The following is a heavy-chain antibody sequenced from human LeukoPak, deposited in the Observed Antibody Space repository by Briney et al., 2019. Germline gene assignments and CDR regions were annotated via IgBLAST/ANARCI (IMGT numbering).Heavy chain of an antibody. Sequence: ASVKASCKASGYTFTGYYMHWVRQAPGQGLEWMGRINPNSGGTNYAQKFQGRVTMTRDTSISTAYMELSRLRSDDTAVYYCARGGVVIDYYYYGMDVWGQGTTVTVSS. CDR1: GYTFTGYY. J-gene: IGHJ6*02. V-gene: IGHV1-2*06. CDR3: ARGGVVIDYYYYGMDV. D-gene: IGHD3-3*01. CDR2: INPNSGGT.